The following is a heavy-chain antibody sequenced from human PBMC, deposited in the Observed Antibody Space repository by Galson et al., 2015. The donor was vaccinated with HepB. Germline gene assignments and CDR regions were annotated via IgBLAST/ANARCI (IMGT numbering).Heavy chain of an antibody. V-gene: IGHV3-7*01. CDR2: IKQDGSEK. CDR3: AAYYYDSSGDYYDALDM. J-gene: IGHJ3*02. Sequence: SLRLSCAASGFTFSSYWMSWVRQAPGKGLEWVANIKQDGSEKYFVGSVKGRFTISRDNAQNSLYLQMNSLRAEDTAVYYCAAYYYDSSGDYYDALDMWGQGTMVTVSS. D-gene: IGHD3-22*01. CDR1: GFTFSSYW.